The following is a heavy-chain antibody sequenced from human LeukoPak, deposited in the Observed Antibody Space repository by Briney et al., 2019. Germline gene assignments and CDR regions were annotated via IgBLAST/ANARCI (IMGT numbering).Heavy chain of an antibody. Sequence: PGGSLRLSCAASGFTFSSYGMHWVRQAPGKGLEGVAFIRYDGSNKYYADSVKGRFTISRDNSKNTLYLKINSLRAEDTAVYYCAKNFEYFDWLCDFDYWGQGTLVTVSS. D-gene: IGHD3-9*01. J-gene: IGHJ4*02. CDR1: GFTFSSYG. CDR3: AKNFEYFDWLCDFDY. V-gene: IGHV3-30*02. CDR2: IRYDGSNK.